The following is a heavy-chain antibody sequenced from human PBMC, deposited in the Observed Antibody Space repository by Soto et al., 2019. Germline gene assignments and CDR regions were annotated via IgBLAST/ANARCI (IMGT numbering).Heavy chain of an antibody. Sequence: SETLSLTCTVSGGFISSYNWSWIRQPPGKGLEWIGYIYYSGSTNYNPSLKSRVTISVDTSKNQFSLKLSSVTAADTAVYYCARRSSMVRGVIGWFDPWGQGTLVTVS. CDR2: IYYSGST. V-gene: IGHV4-59*08. D-gene: IGHD3-10*01. CDR1: GGFISSYN. J-gene: IGHJ5*02. CDR3: ARRSSMVRGVIGWFDP.